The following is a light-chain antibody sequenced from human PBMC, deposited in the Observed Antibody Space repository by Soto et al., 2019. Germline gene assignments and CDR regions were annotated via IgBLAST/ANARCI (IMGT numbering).Light chain of an antibody. CDR1: SSDIGGYNY. CDR2: EVS. CDR3: SSYGGSNNLL. V-gene: IGLV2-8*01. Sequence: QSVLTQPPSASGSPGQSVTISCTGTSSDIGGYNYVSWYQRHPGKAPKLMISEVSQRPSGVPDRFSGSKSGNTASLTVSGLQTQDEADYYCSSYGGSNNLLFGGGTKVTVL. J-gene: IGLJ2*01.